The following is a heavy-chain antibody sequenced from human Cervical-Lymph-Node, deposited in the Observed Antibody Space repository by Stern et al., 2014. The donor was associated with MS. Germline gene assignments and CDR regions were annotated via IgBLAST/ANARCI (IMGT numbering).Heavy chain of an antibody. CDR1: GFTFADYP. Sequence: VQLVQSGGGLAQPGGSLRLSCAASGFTFADYPMPWVRQAPGKGLEWGSGISWSSTNIAYADSVRGRFTISRDNAKNSLYLQMNSLRPEDTALYYCVKETSPSYYYGMDVWGQGTTVSVSS. CDR3: VKETSPSYYYGMDV. J-gene: IGHJ6*02. CDR2: ISWSSTNI. V-gene: IGHV3-9*01.